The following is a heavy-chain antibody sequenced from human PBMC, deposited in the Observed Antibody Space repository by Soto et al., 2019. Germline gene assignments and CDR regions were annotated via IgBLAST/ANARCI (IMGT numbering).Heavy chain of an antibody. CDR1: GGSISSGGYY. Sequence: PSETLSLTCTVSGGSISSGGYYWSWIRQHPGKGLEWIGYIYYSGSTYYNPSLKSRVTISVDTSKNQFSLKLSSVTAADTAVYYCAGYIVVVVAATIYYYYGMDVWGQGTTVTVSS. D-gene: IGHD2-15*01. J-gene: IGHJ6*02. CDR3: AGYIVVVVAATIYYYYGMDV. CDR2: IYYSGST. V-gene: IGHV4-31*03.